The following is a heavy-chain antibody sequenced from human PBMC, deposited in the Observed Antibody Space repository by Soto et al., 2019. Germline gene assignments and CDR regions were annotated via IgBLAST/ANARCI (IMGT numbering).Heavy chain of an antibody. V-gene: IGHV3-73*01. CDR3: TRRKDGPGDYYYYYGMDV. CDR2: IRSKANSYAT. CDR1: GFTFSASA. J-gene: IGHJ6*02. D-gene: IGHD2-15*01. Sequence: PGGSLRLSCAASGFTFSASAMHWVRQASGKGLEWVGRIRSKANSYATAYAASVKGRFTISRDDSKNTAYLQMNSLKTEDTAVYYCTRRKDGPGDYYYYYGMDVWGQGTTVTVSS.